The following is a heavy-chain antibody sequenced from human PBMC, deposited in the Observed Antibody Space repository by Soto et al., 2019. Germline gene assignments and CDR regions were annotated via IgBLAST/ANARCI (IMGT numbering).Heavy chain of an antibody. J-gene: IGHJ4*02. D-gene: IGHD6-19*01. CDR3: ATGFIAVAPFDY. CDR1: GYTLTELS. CDR2: FDPEDGET. Sequence: ASVKVSCKVSGYTLTELSMHWVRQAPGKGLEWMGGFDPEDGETIYAQKFQGRVTMTEDTSTDTAYMELSSLRSEDTAVYYCATGFIAVAPFDYWGQGTLVTVSS. V-gene: IGHV1-24*01.